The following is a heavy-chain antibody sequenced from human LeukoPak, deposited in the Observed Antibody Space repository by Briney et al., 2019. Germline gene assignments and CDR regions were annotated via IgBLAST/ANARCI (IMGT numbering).Heavy chain of an antibody. CDR1: GFTFSSYS. Sequence: GGSLRLSCAASGFTFSSYSMNWVRQAPGKGLEWVSSISSSSSYIYYADSVKGRFTISRDNAKNSLYLQMNSLRAEDTAVYYCASGLPSIAVAGTRALDIWGQGTMVTVSS. J-gene: IGHJ3*02. V-gene: IGHV3-21*01. CDR2: ISSSSSYI. CDR3: ASGLPSIAVAGTRALDI. D-gene: IGHD6-19*01.